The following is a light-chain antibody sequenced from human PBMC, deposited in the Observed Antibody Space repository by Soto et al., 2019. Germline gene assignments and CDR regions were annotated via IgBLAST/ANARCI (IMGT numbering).Light chain of an antibody. CDR2: GAS. V-gene: IGKV3-20*01. Sequence: IVLTQSPGTLSLSPGERATLSCRASQSLSSSYLTWYQQKPGQAPRLLIYGASSRATGIPDRFSGSGYGTDFTLTISRLEPEDFAVYYCQQYGSSSYTFGQGTKLEIK. CDR1: QSLSSSY. CDR3: QQYGSSSYT. J-gene: IGKJ2*01.